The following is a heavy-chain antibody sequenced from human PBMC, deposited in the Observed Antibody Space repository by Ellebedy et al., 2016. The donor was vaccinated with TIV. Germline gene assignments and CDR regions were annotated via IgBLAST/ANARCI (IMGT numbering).Heavy chain of an antibody. CDR3: ARGGPKGENDWIDH. D-gene: IGHD1-1*01. CDR1: GYTFTNYA. CDR2: MNPYSGDT. V-gene: IGHV1-8*01. Sequence: ASVKVSCKASGYTFTNYALNWVRQATGHGLAWMGRMNPYSGDTVYARKFQGRLTMTRNTSIVTAYMELSSLKSEDTAIDYCARGGPKGENDWIDHWGQGTRVTVSS. J-gene: IGHJ5*02.